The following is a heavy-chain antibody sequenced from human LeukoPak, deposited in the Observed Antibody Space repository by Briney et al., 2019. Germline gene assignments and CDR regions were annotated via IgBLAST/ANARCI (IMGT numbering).Heavy chain of an antibody. CDR3: ARDLGSSGFFDY. CDR1: GFNFRSYG. D-gene: IGHD6-19*01. J-gene: IGHJ4*02. V-gene: IGHV3-33*01. CDR2: IWYDGSDK. Sequence: GGSLRLSCVASGFNFRSYGMHWVRQAPGKGLEWVAIIWYDGSDKYYADSAKGRFTISRDNSRNTLYLQMNSLRAEDTAVYYCARDLGSSGFFDYWGQGTLVTVSP.